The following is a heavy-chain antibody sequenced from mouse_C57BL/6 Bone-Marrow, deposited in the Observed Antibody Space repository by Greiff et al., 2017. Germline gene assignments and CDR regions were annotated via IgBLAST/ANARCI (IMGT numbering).Heavy chain of an antibody. J-gene: IGHJ4*01. CDR3: ASTGKKTRYAMDC. Sequence: QVQLKQSGPELVKPGASVKLSCTASGYTFTSYDINWVQQRPGQGLEWIGWIYPRDGSTKYNEKFKGKATLTVDTSSSTAYMELHRLTSEDSAVYFCASTGKKTRYAMDCWGQGTSVTVSS. D-gene: IGHD4-1*02. CDR1: GYTFTSYD. CDR2: IYPRDGST. V-gene: IGHV1-85*01.